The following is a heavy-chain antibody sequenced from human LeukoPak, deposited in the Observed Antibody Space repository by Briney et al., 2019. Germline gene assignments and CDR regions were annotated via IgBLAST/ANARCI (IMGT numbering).Heavy chain of an antibody. CDR1: GFTFSSYA. CDR2: ISDDGSNK. CDR3: AKDSGVIAGHWYFDL. J-gene: IGHJ2*01. D-gene: IGHD3-10*01. Sequence: GGSLRLSCAASGFTFSSYAMSWVRQAPGKGLDWVAIISDDGSNKYYADSVQGRVTISRDNSKNTLYLQVSSLRDEDTAVYYCAKDSGVIAGHWYFDLCGRGTLVSVSS. V-gene: IGHV3-30*18.